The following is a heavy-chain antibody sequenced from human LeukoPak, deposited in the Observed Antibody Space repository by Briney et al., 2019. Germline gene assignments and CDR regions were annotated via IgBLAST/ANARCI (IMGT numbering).Heavy chain of an antibody. Sequence: SETLSLTCTVSGGSIRSYYWSWIRQPPGKGLEWIGYIYYSGSTNYNPSLKSRVTISVDTSKNQFSLKLSSVTAADTAVYYCAVGYCSSTSCQDAFDIWGQGTMVAVSS. V-gene: IGHV4-59*08. CDR2: IYYSGST. D-gene: IGHD2-2*01. J-gene: IGHJ3*02. CDR3: AVGYCSSTSCQDAFDI. CDR1: GGSIRSYY.